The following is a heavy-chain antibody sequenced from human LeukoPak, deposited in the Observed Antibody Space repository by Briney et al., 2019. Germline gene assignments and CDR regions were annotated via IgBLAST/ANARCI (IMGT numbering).Heavy chain of an antibody. D-gene: IGHD4-17*01. CDR2: IIPIFGTA. J-gene: IGHJ3*02. Sequence: GASVKVSXKASGGTFSSYAISWVRQAPGQGLEWMGGIIPIFGTANYAQKFQGRVTITTDEYTSTAYMEMSSLRSEDTAVYYCARDQNRMTTVTTFAFDIWGQGTMVTVSS. CDR1: GGTFSSYA. CDR3: ARDQNRMTTVTTFAFDI. V-gene: IGHV1-69*05.